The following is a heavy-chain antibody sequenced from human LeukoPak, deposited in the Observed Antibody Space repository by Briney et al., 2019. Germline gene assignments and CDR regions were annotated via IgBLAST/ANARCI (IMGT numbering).Heavy chain of an antibody. Sequence: ASVKVSCKASGYTFTSYDINWVRQATGQGLEWMGWMNPNSGNTGYAQKFQGRVTITADKSTSTAYMELSSLRSEDTAVYYCARLTGISDPFDYWGQGTLVTVSS. CDR3: ARLTGISDPFDY. V-gene: IGHV1-8*01. CDR2: MNPNSGNT. CDR1: GYTFTSYD. D-gene: IGHD3-10*01. J-gene: IGHJ4*02.